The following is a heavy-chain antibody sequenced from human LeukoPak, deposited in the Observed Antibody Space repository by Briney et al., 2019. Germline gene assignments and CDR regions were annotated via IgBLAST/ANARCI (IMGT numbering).Heavy chain of an antibody. V-gene: IGHV4-39*07. D-gene: IGHD3-10*01. CDR2: IYYSGST. J-gene: IGHJ4*02. Sequence: PSETLSLTCTVSGGSISSSSYSWGWIRQPPGKGLEWIGSIYYSGSTYYNPSLKSRVTISVDTSKNQFSLKLSSVTAADTAVYYCARYSADLQGTEWFGEFLFREHFDYWGQGTLVTVSS. CDR1: GGSISSSSYS. CDR3: ARYSADLQGTEWFGEFLFREHFDY.